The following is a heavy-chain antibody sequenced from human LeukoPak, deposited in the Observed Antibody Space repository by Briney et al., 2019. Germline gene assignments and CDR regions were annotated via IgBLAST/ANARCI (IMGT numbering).Heavy chain of an antibody. V-gene: IGHV6-1*01. J-gene: IGHJ4*02. D-gene: IGHD6-13*01. Sequence: SQTLSLTCAISGDSVSSNSVAWNWSRQSPSRGLEWLGRTYYRSKWYNDYAVSVRSRIIINADTSKNRFSLQVNSVTPEDTAVYHCASSISAVGGNYFDCWGQGTLVTVSS. CDR3: ASSISAVGGNYFDC. CDR2: TYYRSKWYN. CDR1: GDSVSSNSVA.